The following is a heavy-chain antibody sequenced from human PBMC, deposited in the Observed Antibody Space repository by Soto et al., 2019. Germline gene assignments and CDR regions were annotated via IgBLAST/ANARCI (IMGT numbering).Heavy chain of an antibody. CDR1: GGSFSGYY. CDR3: ARYQRGSIWGYCSGGSCYSDLAFDI. J-gene: IGHJ3*02. CDR2: INHSGST. V-gene: IGHV4-34*01. Sequence: QVQLQQWGAGLLKPSETLSLTCAVYGGSFSGYYWSWIRQPPGKGLEWIGEINHSGSTNYNPSLKSRVAMSVDTSKNQFSLKPSSVTAADTGVYYCARYQRGSIWGYCSGGSCYSDLAFDIWGQGTMVTVSS. D-gene: IGHD2-15*01.